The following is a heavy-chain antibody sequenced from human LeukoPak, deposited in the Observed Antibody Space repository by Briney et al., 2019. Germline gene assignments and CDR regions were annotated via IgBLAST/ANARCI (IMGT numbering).Heavy chain of an antibody. CDR1: GGTFSSYT. J-gene: IGHJ1*01. CDR2: IIPILGIA. Sequence: SVKVSCKASGGTFSSYTISWVRQAPGQGREWMGRIIPILGIANYAQKFQGRVTINADKSTSTAYMELSSLRSEDTAVYYCARGPQYSSGYYEYFQHWGQGTLVTVSS. CDR3: ARGPQYSSGYYEYFQH. D-gene: IGHD3-22*01. V-gene: IGHV1-69*10.